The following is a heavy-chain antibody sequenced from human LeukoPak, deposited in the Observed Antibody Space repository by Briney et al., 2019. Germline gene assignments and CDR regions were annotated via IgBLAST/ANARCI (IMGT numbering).Heavy chain of an antibody. V-gene: IGHV1-2*02. CDR3: ARVRAGGGWYYLDY. Sequence: ASVKVSCKASGYTFTGYYMHWVRQAPGQGLEWMGWINPNNGDTNYAQKFQGRVTLTRDTSISTAYMEVSRLRSDDTAVYYCARVRAGGGWYYLDYGGQEPLVPVS. J-gene: IGHJ4*02. CDR2: INPNNGDT. D-gene: IGHD3-16*01. CDR1: GYTFTGYY.